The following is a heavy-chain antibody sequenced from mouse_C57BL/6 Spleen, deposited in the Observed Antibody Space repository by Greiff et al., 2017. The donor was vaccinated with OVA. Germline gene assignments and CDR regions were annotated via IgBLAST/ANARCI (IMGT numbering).Heavy chain of an antibody. Sequence: VQLQQPGAELVRPGSSVKLSCKASGYTFTSYWMDWVKQRPGQGLEWIGNIYPSDSETPYNQKFKDKATLTVDKSSSTAYMQLSSLTSEDSAVYYCAREIYYGYGGYAMDYWGQGTSVTVSS. CDR1: GYTFTSYW. D-gene: IGHD2-2*01. CDR3: AREIYYGYGGYAMDY. V-gene: IGHV1-61*01. J-gene: IGHJ4*01. CDR2: IYPSDSET.